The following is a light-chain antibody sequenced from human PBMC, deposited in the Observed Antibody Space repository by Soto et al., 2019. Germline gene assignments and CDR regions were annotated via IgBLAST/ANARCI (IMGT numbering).Light chain of an antibody. Sequence: QSALTQPASVSGSPGQSITISCTGTNSDVGAYNYVSWYQQHPGKAPKLMIYEVTNRPSGVSNRFSGSKSDNTASLTISGLQAEDEGDYYCSSYTTSTHVFGTGTKVTVL. V-gene: IGLV2-14*01. CDR3: SSYTTSTHV. CDR1: NSDVGAYNY. J-gene: IGLJ1*01. CDR2: EVT.